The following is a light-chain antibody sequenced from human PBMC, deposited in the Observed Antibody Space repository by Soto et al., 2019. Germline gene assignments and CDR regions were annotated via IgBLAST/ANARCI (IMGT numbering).Light chain of an antibody. CDR1: SSNIGSNT. CDR3: EEWDDSLNGNV. J-gene: IGLJ1*01. CDR2: TNN. Sequence: QSVLTQPPSASGTPGQRVTISCSGSSSNIGSNTVNWYQQLPGTAPKLLIYTNNQRPSGVPDRFSGSKSGTSASLAISGLQSEDEADYYCEEWDDSLNGNVFGTGNKVTVL. V-gene: IGLV1-44*01.